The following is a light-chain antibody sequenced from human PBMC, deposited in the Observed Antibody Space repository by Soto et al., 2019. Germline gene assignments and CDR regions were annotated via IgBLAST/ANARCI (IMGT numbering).Light chain of an antibody. V-gene: IGKV1-8*01. CDR3: QQYYSYPRT. CDR2: AAS. Sequence: ITCRASQGISSYLAWYQQKPGKAPKLLIYAASTLQSGVPSRFSGSGSGTDFTLTISCLQSEDFATYYCQQYYSYPRTFGQGTKVDIK. CDR1: QGISSY. J-gene: IGKJ1*01.